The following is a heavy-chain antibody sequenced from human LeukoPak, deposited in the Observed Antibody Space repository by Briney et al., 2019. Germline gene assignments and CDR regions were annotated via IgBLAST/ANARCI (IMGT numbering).Heavy chain of an antibody. Sequence: PSETLSLTCSVSGYSISSGYYWGWIRQPPGKGLEWIGTIRHSGTTYYNPSLKSRVTISIDSSKNQFSLKLSSVTAADTAVYYCATDTVVTPFDYWGQGTLVTVSS. CDR3: ATDTVVTPFDY. V-gene: IGHV4-38-2*01. CDR1: GYSISSGYY. CDR2: IRHSGTT. D-gene: IGHD4-23*01. J-gene: IGHJ4*02.